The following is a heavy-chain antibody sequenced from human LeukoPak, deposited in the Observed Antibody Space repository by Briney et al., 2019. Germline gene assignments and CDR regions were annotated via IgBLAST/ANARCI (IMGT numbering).Heavy chain of an antibody. J-gene: IGHJ4*02. Sequence: ASVKVPCKASGYIFANYGISWVRQAPGQGLEWMGWISAHDGNTKNAQKFQGRVTMTTDTSTSTAYMEVTSLRSDDTAFYYCVRDGYGSGRGYFDYWGQGTLVAASS. CDR3: VRDGYGSGRGYFDY. CDR1: GYIFANYG. D-gene: IGHD3-10*01. V-gene: IGHV1-18*01. CDR2: ISAHDGNT.